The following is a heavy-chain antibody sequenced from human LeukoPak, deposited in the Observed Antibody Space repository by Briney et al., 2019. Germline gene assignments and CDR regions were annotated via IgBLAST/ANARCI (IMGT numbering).Heavy chain of an antibody. Sequence: TSETLSLTCTVSGGSISSYYWSWIRQPPGKGLEWIGYIYYSGSTNYNPSLKSRVTISVDTSKNQFSLKLSSVTAADTAVYYCARRNIAAAGVSPNYYYYGMDVWGQGTTVTVSS. CDR1: GGSISSYY. CDR3: ARRNIAAAGVSPNYYYYGMDV. D-gene: IGHD6-13*01. V-gene: IGHV4-59*08. CDR2: IYYSGST. J-gene: IGHJ6*02.